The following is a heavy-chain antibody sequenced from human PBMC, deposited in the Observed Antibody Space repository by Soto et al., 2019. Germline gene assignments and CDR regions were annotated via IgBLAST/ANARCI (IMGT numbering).Heavy chain of an antibody. CDR2: IYYSGST. Sequence: SETLSLTCTVSGGSISSGGYYWSWIRQHPGKGLEWIGYIYYSGSTYYNPSLKSRVTISVDTSKNQFSLKLSSVTAADTAVYYCARIGYRLSDAFDIWGQGTMVTVSS. V-gene: IGHV4-31*03. D-gene: IGHD1-1*01. CDR1: GGSISSGGYY. J-gene: IGHJ3*02. CDR3: ARIGYRLSDAFDI.